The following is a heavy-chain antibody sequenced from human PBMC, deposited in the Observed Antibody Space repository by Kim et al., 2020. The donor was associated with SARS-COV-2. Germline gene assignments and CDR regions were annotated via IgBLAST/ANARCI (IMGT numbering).Heavy chain of an antibody. CDR3: VSERRD. Sequence: GGSLRLSCTASGFTFSSYAMNWVRQAPGKGLEWVSSISRDNYIFYADSMKGRFTISRDNAKNSLYLQMNSLRAADTAVYYCVSERRDWCQGTLVTVSS. J-gene: IGHJ4*02. CDR1: GFTFSSYA. CDR2: ISRDNYI. V-gene: IGHV3-21*01.